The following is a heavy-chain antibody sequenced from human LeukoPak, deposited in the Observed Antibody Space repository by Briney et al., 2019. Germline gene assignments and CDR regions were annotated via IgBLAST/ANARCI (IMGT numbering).Heavy chain of an antibody. D-gene: IGHD5-12*01. CDR2: IYSGGST. V-gene: IGHV3-66*01. Sequence: GGSLRLSCAASGFTVSSNYMSWVRQAPGKGLEWVSVIYSGGSTYYADSVKGRFSISRDKSKNTLYLQMNSLRAEDTAVYYCAIRKSGNAIDYWGQGTLVTVPS. CDR1: GFTVSSNY. J-gene: IGHJ4*02. CDR3: AIRKSGNAIDY.